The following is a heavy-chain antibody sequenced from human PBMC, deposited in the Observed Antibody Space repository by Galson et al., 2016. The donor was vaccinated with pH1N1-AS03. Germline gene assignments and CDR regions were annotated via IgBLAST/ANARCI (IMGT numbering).Heavy chain of an antibody. V-gene: IGHV1-46*01. D-gene: IGHD3-16*02. J-gene: IGHJ4*02. CDR2: IDPSGGPT. CDR3: ARRYHFDY. Sequence: SCKASGYTLTRYYMHWVRQAPGQGLEWMGIIDPSGGPTTYAPKFQGRITITTDTSTSTVYMELVSLRSEDTAVYYCARRYHFDYWGQGTLVTVSS. CDR1: GYTLTRYY.